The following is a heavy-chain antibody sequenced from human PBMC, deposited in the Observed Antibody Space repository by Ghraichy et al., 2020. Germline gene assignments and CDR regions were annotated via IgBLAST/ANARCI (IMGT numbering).Heavy chain of an antibody. J-gene: IGHJ4*02. CDR2: INHSGST. CDR1: GGSFSGYY. V-gene: IGHV4-34*01. D-gene: IGHD3-22*01. Sequence: ETLSLTCAVYGGSFSGYYWSWIRQPPGKGLEWIGEINHSGSTNYNPSLKSRVTISVDTSKNQFSLKLSSVTAADTAVYYCARAPKSLFYDSSGYGYFDYWGQGTLVTVSS. CDR3: ARAPKSLFYDSSGYGYFDY.